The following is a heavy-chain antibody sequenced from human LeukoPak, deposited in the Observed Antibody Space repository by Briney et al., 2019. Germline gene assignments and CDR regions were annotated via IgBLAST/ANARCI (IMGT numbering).Heavy chain of an antibody. J-gene: IGHJ3*01. CDR3: ARVRTKGAFDV. CDR1: GYTFTDYY. Sequence: ASVKVSCKASGYTFTDYYMHWVRHAPGQGLEWMAWINPNSGGTNYAQKFQGRVTMTRDTPISTAYMELSRLRSDDTAVYYCARVRTKGAFDVWGQGTMVTVSS. V-gene: IGHV1-2*02. CDR2: INPNSGGT. D-gene: IGHD2-8*01.